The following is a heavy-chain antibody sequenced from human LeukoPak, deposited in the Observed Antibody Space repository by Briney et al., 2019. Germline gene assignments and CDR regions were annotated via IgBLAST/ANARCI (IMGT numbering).Heavy chain of an antibody. V-gene: IGHV3-30*02. Sequence: GSLRLSCAASGFTFSSYGMHWVRQAPGKGLEWVAFIRYDGSNKYYADSVKGRFTISRDNSKNTLYLQMNSLRAEDTAVYYCVRGYYAGRGHHFEYWGQGTLVTVSS. D-gene: IGHD3-22*01. J-gene: IGHJ4*02. CDR1: GFTFSSYG. CDR2: IRYDGSNK. CDR3: VRGYYAGRGHHFEY.